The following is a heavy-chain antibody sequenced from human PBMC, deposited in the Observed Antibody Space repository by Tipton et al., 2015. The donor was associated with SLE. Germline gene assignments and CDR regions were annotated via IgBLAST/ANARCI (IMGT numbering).Heavy chain of an antibody. CDR2: SGST. CDR3: ARGNVPAARSRGMDV. D-gene: IGHD2-2*01. CDR1: GGSISSGDYY. V-gene: IGHV4-30-4*08. Sequence: TLSLTCTVSGGSISSGDYYWSWIRQPPGKGLEWIGSGSTYYNPSLKSRVTISVDTSKNQFSLKLSSVTAADTAVYYCARGNVPAARSRGMDVWGQGTTVTVSS. J-gene: IGHJ6*02.